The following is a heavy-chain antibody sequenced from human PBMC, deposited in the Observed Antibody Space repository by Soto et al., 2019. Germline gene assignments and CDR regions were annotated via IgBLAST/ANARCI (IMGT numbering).Heavy chain of an antibody. D-gene: IGHD2-15*01. J-gene: IGHJ2*01. CDR3: GRVKGARVVENWSFAL. Sequence: QVQLVESGGGLVQPGGSLRLSCAASGFSFSDYYMSWIRQAPGKGLEWVSYISPSGGYTNYADSVKGRFPISRDNAQNSLYWQRNSWRAEATAMYYWGRVKGARVVENWSFALWGRGTLFTFSS. CDR2: ISPSGGYT. CDR1: GFSFSDYY. V-gene: IGHV3-11*06.